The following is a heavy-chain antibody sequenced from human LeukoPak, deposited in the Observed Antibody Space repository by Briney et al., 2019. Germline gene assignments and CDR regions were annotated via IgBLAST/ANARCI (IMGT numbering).Heavy chain of an antibody. CDR2: IYYSGST. J-gene: IGHJ4*02. CDR1: GGSISSSSYY. Sequence: SETLSLTCTVSGGSISSSSYYWGWIRQPPGKGLEWIGSIYYSGSTYYNPSLKSRVTISVDTSKNQFSLKLSSVTAADTVVYYCASLKRKIGYCTNGVCYSGLDYWGQGTLVTVSS. V-gene: IGHV4-39*01. CDR3: ASLKRKIGYCTNGVCYSGLDY. D-gene: IGHD2-8*01.